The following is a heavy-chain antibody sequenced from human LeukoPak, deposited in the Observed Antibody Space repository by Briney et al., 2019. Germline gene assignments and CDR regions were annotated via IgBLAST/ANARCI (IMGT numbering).Heavy chain of an antibody. CDR1: GFTFSSYA. D-gene: IGHD6-13*01. J-gene: IGHJ4*02. CDR3: AKSGLAAAGQRGYFDY. CDR2: ISYDGSNK. Sequence: PGGSLGLSCAASGFTFSSYAMHWVRRAPGKGLEWVAVISYDGSNKYYADSVKGRFTISRDDSKNTLYLQVNSLRADDTAVYYCAKSGLAAAGQRGYFDYWGQGTLVTVSS. V-gene: IGHV3-30-3*02.